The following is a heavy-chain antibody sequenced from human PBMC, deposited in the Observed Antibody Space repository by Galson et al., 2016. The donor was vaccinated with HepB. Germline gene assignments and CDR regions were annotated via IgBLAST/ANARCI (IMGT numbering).Heavy chain of an antibody. CDR2: ITSRSNYR. V-gene: IGHV3-21*01. CDR1: RFTFSSYS. CDR3: ARDPGRYCSGGFCYSNPDYNGMDV. D-gene: IGHD2-15*01. Sequence: SLRLSCAASRFTFSSYSMNWVRQAPGKGLEWISSITSRSNYRYYADSVKGRFTLSRDNTKNSLYLQMNSLRAEDTAVYYCARDPGRYCSGGFCYSNPDYNGMDVWGQGTTVIVSS. J-gene: IGHJ6*02.